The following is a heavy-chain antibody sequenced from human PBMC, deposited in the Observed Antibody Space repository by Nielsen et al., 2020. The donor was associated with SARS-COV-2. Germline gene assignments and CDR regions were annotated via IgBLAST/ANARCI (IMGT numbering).Heavy chain of an antibody. V-gene: IGHV3-48*01. CDR2: ISTSSRTI. J-gene: IGHJ4*02. Sequence: GGSLRLSCAASGFTFSSYSMNWVRQAPGKGLDWVSYISTSSRTIYYADSVKGRFTISRDNSRNTVYLQMNSLRPEDTAVYYCAREFALRDTAYFDYWGQGTLVTVSS. D-gene: IGHD5-18*01. CDR1: GFTFSSYS. CDR3: AREFALRDTAYFDY.